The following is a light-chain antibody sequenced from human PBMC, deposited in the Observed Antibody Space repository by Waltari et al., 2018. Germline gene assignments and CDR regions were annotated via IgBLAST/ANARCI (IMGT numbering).Light chain of an antibody. Sequence: ETVLTQSPATLSSSPGERATLSCRASQSISTSLAWYQQKPGQAPRLLIYDSSNRATGVPDRFSGSGSGTDFTLTISSLEPEDFAVYYCQRRTNWYAFGQGTKLEIK. CDR3: QRRTNWYA. V-gene: IGKV3-11*01. J-gene: IGKJ2*01. CDR2: DSS. CDR1: QSISTS.